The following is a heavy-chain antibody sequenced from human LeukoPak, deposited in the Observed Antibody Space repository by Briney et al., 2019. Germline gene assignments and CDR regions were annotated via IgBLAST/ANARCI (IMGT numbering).Heavy chain of an antibody. J-gene: IGHJ4*02. CDR1: GGSISSSNW. Sequence: SGTLSLTCAVSGGSISSSNWWSWVRQPPGKGLEWIGEIYHSGSTNYNPSLKSRVTISVDKSKNQFSLKLSSVTAADTAVYYCARMYYYDSSGYPYWGQGTLVTVSS. CDR2: IYHSGST. D-gene: IGHD3-22*01. V-gene: IGHV4-4*02. CDR3: ARMYYYDSSGYPY.